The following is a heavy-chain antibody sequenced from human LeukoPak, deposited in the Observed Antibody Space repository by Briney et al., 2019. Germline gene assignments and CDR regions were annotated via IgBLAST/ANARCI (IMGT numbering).Heavy chain of an antibody. Sequence: GGSLRLSCGASGFTFSSYWMHWVRQAPGKGLVWVSRINNDGSSTSYADSVKGRFTLSRDNGKNSLYLQMNSLRAEDTAVYYCATSLSGWGTYHYMDVWGKGTTVTISS. CDR2: INNDGSST. D-gene: IGHD6-19*01. J-gene: IGHJ6*03. CDR3: ATSLSGWGTYHYMDV. V-gene: IGHV3-74*01. CDR1: GFTFSSYW.